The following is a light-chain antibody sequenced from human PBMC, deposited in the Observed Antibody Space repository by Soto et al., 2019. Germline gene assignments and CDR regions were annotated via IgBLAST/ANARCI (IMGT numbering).Light chain of an antibody. Sequence: AIQMTQSPSSLSASVADRITITCRASQSISNDLGWYQQKPGQAPKLLIYAASSLQSGVPSTFSGSGSGTDFTLTISSLQPEDFATYYCQQDYNFPLTFGGGTKVDIK. V-gene: IGKV1-6*01. CDR1: QSISND. J-gene: IGKJ4*01. CDR2: AAS. CDR3: QQDYNFPLT.